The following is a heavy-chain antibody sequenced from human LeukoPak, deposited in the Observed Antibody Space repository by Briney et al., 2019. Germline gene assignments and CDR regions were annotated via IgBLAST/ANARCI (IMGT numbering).Heavy chain of an antibody. D-gene: IGHD3-10*01. Sequence: SETLSLTCTVSGGSISSYYWSWIRQPPGKGLEWIGYIYYSGSTNYNPSLKSRVTISVDTSMNQFSLKLSSVTAADTAVYYCARGQYGSGSYPPGAFDIWGQGTMVTVSS. J-gene: IGHJ3*02. CDR2: IYYSGST. CDR1: GGSISSYY. CDR3: ARGQYGSGSYPPGAFDI. V-gene: IGHV4-59*01.